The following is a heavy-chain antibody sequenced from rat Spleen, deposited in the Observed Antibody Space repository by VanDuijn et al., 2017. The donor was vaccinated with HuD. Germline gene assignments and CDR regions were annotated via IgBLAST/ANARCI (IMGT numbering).Heavy chain of an antibody. CDR3: ASLYGGPFTY. Sequence: EVQLVESDGGLVQPGRSLKLSCAASGFTFSDYYMAWVRQAPKKGLEWVASISYEGSGNYYGDSVKGRFTISRDNAKSTLSLQMNSLRSEDTATYYCASLYGGPFTYWGQGTLVTVSS. D-gene: IGHD1-11*01. CDR1: GFTFSDYY. CDR2: ISYEGSGN. J-gene: IGHJ3*01. V-gene: IGHV5-22*01.